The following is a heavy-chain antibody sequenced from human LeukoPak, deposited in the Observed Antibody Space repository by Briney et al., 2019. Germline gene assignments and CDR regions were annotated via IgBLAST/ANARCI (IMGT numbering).Heavy chain of an antibody. D-gene: IGHD1-14*01. CDR2: INPNSGGT. Sequence: ASVKVSCKASGYTFTGYYMHWVRQAPGQGLEWMGWINPNSGGTNYAQKFQGRVTMTRDTSISTAYMELSRLRSDDTAVYYCARRVRSYEPADAFDIWGQGTMVTVSS. J-gene: IGHJ3*02. CDR1: GYTFTGYY. CDR3: ARRVRSYEPADAFDI. V-gene: IGHV1-2*02.